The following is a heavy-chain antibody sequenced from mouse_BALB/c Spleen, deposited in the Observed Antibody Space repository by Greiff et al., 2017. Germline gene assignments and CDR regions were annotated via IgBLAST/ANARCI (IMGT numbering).Heavy chain of an antibody. J-gene: IGHJ3*01. CDR3: ARDGDSSGYGFAY. Sequence: EVHLVESGGGLVKPGGSLKLSCAASGFTFSDYYMYWVRQTPEKRLEWVATISDGGSYTYYPDSVKGRFTISRDNAKNNLYLQMSSLKSEDTAMYYCARDGDSSGYGFAYWGQGTLVTVSA. V-gene: IGHV5-4*02. CDR2: ISDGGSYT. CDR1: GFTFSDYY. D-gene: IGHD3-2*01.